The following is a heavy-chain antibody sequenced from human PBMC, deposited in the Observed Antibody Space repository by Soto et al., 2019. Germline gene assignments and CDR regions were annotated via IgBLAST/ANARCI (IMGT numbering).Heavy chain of an antibody. CDR3: AGGITTIVVSNFDY. J-gene: IGHJ4*02. CDR1: GGSISSSDYY. Sequence: LQLQESGPGLVKSSETLSLTCTFSGGSISSSDYYWGWIRQPPGKRLEWIGGNYQSASTYYYPSLKSRVTIPVDTSKNQYSLKLSSVTAADTAVYYCAGGITTIVVSNFDYWGQGTLVTVSS. CDR2: NYQSAST. V-gene: IGHV4-39*01. D-gene: IGHD3-22*01.